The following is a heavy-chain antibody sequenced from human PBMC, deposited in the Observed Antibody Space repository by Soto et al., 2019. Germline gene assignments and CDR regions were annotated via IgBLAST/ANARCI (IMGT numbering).Heavy chain of an antibody. CDR1: GFTFSSYA. CDR2: ISYDGSNK. D-gene: IGHD6-6*01. J-gene: IGHJ6*02. Sequence: GGSLRLSCAASGFTFSSYAMHWVRQAPGKGLEWVAVISYDGSNKYYADSVKGRFTISRDNSKNTLYLQMNSLRAEDTAVYYCARVKVPVHIAASKGRPSYYYYGMDVWGQGTTVTVSS. CDR3: ARVKVPVHIAASKGRPSYYYYGMDV. V-gene: IGHV3-30-3*01.